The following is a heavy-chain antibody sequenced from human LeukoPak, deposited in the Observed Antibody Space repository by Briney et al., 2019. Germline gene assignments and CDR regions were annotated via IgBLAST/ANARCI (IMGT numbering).Heavy chain of an antibody. J-gene: IGHJ5*02. CDR3: AKDLSRAVAADWFDP. D-gene: IGHD6-19*01. V-gene: IGHV3-23*01. CDR2: ISDSGGST. Sequence: GGSLRLSCAASGFAFSNYDMSWVRQAPGKGLEWVSSISDSGGSTYYADSVKGRFTISRDNSKNTLYLQMTNLRAADTAVYYCAKDLSRAVAADWFDPWDQGSLVTVSS. CDR1: GFAFSNYD.